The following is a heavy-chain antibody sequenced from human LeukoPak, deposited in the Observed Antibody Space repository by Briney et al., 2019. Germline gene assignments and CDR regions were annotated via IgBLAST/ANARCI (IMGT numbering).Heavy chain of an antibody. J-gene: IGHJ4*02. CDR3: AKTESSSYFYTYFNY. D-gene: IGHD3-22*01. V-gene: IGHV3-23*01. Sequence: GGSLSLSCVLSGLTLSTYATGWVRQAPGKGLGWVSSISGSGGSTYYADSLTGRSTMSRDNSKNTLYLKRNSLRAEDTAVYYCAKTESSSYFYTYFNYWGQGTLGTVSS. CDR1: GLTLSTYA. CDR2: ISGSGGST.